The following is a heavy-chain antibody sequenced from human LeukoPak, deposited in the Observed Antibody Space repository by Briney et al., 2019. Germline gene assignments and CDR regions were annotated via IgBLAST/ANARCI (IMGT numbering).Heavy chain of an antibody. CDR1: GLTLSGHW. Sequence: PGGSLRLSCAASGLTLSGHWMHWVRQAPGKGLVWVSHINNDGSTTNYADSVTGRFTISRDNAKNTLYLQMNSLTAEDTAVYYCARSIGGGGAYWGQGTLVTVSS. V-gene: IGHV3-74*01. CDR2: INNDGSTT. D-gene: IGHD3-16*01. J-gene: IGHJ4*02. CDR3: ARSIGGGGAY.